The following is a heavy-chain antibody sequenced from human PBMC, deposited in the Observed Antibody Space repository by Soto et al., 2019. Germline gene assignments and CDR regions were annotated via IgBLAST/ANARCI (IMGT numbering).Heavy chain of an antibody. J-gene: IGHJ4*02. V-gene: IGHV3-48*03. CDR2: ISSSASTI. Sequence: EVQLVESGGGLVQPGGSLRLSCAASGFTFSSYEMNWVRQAPGKRLEWVSYISSSASTIYYADSVKGRFTISRDNAKNSLYLQMNSLRAEDTAVYYCARDRLRRGGSGIHEKHDYWGQGTLVTVSS. CDR1: GFTFSSYE. D-gene: IGHD1-26*01. CDR3: ARDRLRRGGSGIHEKHDY.